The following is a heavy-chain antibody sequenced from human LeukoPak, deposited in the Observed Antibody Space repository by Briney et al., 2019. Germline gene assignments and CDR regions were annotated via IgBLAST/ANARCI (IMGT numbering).Heavy chain of an antibody. CDR2: ISASGAST. Sequence: GGSLRLSCAASGFIFSSYAMTWVRQAPGKGLEWVSSISASGASTYYADSVKGRFTISRDNSKDTLYLHMNSLRGEDTAVYYCAKNRYSGSYRDFEYWGQGTLVTVSS. J-gene: IGHJ4*02. CDR3: AKNRYSGSYRDFEY. D-gene: IGHD1-26*01. CDR1: GFIFSSYA. V-gene: IGHV3-23*01.